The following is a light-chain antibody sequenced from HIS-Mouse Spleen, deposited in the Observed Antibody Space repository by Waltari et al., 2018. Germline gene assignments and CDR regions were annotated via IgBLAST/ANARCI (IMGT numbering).Light chain of an antibody. V-gene: IGLV2-8*01. CDR3: SSYAGSNNYV. CDR2: EVS. CDR1: SSDVGGYNY. Sequence: QSALTQPASVSGSPGQSITISCTGTSSDVGGYNYVSWYQQPPGKAPKLMIYEVSKRPSGVPDRFSGSKSGNTASLTVSGLQAEDEADYYCSSYAGSNNYVFGTGTKVTVL. J-gene: IGLJ1*01.